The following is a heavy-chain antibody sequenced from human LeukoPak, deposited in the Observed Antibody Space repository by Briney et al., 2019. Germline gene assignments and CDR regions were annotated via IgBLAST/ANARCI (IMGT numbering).Heavy chain of an antibody. Sequence: GSLRLSCAASRFTFRNYGMHWVRQPPGKGLEWIGEIYHSGSTNYNPSLKSRVTISVDKSKNQFSLKLSSVTAADTAVYYCARGAGWLIDYWGQGILVTVSS. V-gene: IGHV4-4*02. CDR2: IYHSGST. D-gene: IGHD3-16*01. J-gene: IGHJ4*02. CDR3: ARGAGWLIDY. CDR1: RFTFRNYG.